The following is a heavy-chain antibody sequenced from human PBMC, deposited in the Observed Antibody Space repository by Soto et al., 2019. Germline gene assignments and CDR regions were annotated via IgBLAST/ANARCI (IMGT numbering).Heavy chain of an antibody. Sequence: GVSLRLSCAASGFTFSSYSMNWVRQAPGKGLEWVSSISSSSSYIYYADSVKGRFTISRDNAKNSLYLQMSSLRAEDTAVYYCARDDWSDAFDIWGQGTMVNVS. CDR2: ISSSSSYI. V-gene: IGHV3-21*01. CDR3: ARDDWSDAFDI. D-gene: IGHD3-9*01. J-gene: IGHJ3*02. CDR1: GFTFSSYS.